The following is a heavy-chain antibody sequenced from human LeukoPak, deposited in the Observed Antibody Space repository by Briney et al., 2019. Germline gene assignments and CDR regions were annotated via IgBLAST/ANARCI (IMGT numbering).Heavy chain of an antibody. V-gene: IGHV3-53*01. D-gene: IGHD6-19*01. CDR2: IYSGGST. Sequence: GGSLRLSCAASGFTVSSNYMSWVRQAPGKGLEWVSVIYSGGSTYYADSVKGRFTISRDNSKNTLYLQMNSLRAEDTAVYYCARSPYSSGWSYMDVWGKGTTVTISS. CDR1: GFTVSSNY. J-gene: IGHJ6*03. CDR3: ARSPYSSGWSYMDV.